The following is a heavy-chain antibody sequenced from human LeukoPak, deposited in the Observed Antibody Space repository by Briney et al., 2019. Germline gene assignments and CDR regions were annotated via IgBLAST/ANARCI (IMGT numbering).Heavy chain of an antibody. D-gene: IGHD6-13*01. CDR3: ALQRTLWQQILDY. Sequence: GTLRLSCAVSEFTFSIYAMSWVRQAPGKGLEWVSVINDSGDTTDNPDSMNRRFTTSRDNSKNTLYVQMNTLRAEETAIYYCALQRTLWQQILDYWGQGTLVTVSS. J-gene: IGHJ4*02. V-gene: IGHV3-23*01. CDR1: EFTFSIYA. CDR2: INDSGDTT.